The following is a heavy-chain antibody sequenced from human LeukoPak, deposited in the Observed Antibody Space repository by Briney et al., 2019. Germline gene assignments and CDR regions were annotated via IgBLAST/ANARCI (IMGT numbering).Heavy chain of an antibody. CDR2: INSDGSST. CDR3: ARVAAWDSSGYLFDY. CDR1: GFTFSSYS. Sequence: GGSLRLSCAASGFTFSSYSMNWVRQAPGKGLVWVSRINSDGSSTNYADSVKGRFTLSRENAKNTLYLQMNSLRAEDTAVYYCARVAAWDSSGYLFDYWGQGTLVTVSS. J-gene: IGHJ4*02. V-gene: IGHV3-74*01. D-gene: IGHD3-22*01.